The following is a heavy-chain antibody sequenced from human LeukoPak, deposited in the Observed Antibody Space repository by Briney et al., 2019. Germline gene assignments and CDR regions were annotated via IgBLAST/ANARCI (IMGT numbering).Heavy chain of an antibody. Sequence: PSETLSLTCAVYGGSFSGYYWSWIRQPPGKGLEWIGEINHSGSTNYNPSLKSRVTISVDTSKNQFSLKLSSVTAADTAVYYCARGWGRAAAVTYWGQGTLVTVSS. D-gene: IGHD6-13*01. J-gene: IGHJ4*02. CDR2: INHSGST. V-gene: IGHV4-34*01. CDR3: ARGWGRAAAVTY. CDR1: GGSFSGYY.